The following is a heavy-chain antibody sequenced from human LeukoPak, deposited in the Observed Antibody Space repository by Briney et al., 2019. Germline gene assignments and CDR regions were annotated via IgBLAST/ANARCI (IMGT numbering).Heavy chain of an antibody. V-gene: IGHV3-49*04. D-gene: IGHD2-15*01. CDR3: TRVSLVAASVFFDY. J-gene: IGHJ4*02. CDR1: GFTFGDYA. Sequence: PGRSLRLSCTASGFTFGDYAMSWVRQAPGKGLEWVSFIRSKAYGGTTEYAASVKGRFTISRDDSKSIAYLQMNSLKTEDTAVYYCTRVSLVAASVFFDYWRQGTLVTVSS. CDR2: IRSKAYGGTT.